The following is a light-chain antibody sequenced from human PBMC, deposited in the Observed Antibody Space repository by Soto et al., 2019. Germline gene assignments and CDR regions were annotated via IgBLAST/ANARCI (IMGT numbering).Light chain of an antibody. J-gene: IGKJ1*01. Sequence: IHITQSHYTLSASVGDRFTITCRASQSISSWLAWYQQKPGKAPKLLIYDASSLESGVPSRFSGSGSGTESTLTISSLQPDDSATYFCQQYNSYSWTFGQGTKVDIK. V-gene: IGKV1-5*01. CDR2: DAS. CDR1: QSISSW. CDR3: QQYNSYSWT.